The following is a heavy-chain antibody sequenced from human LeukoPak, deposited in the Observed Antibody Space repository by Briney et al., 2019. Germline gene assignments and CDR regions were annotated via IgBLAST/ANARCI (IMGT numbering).Heavy chain of an antibody. CDR3: ARDAPIDYDSSGYYQ. CDR2: ISSSGSTI. J-gene: IGHJ4*02. V-gene: IGHV3-48*04. D-gene: IGHD3-22*01. CDR1: GFTFSSYA. Sequence: GGSLRLSCAASGFTFSSYAMSWVRQAPGKGLEWVSYISSSGSTIYYADSVKGRFTISRDNAKNSLYLQMNSLRVEDTAVYYCARDAPIDYDSSGYYQWGQGTLVTVSS.